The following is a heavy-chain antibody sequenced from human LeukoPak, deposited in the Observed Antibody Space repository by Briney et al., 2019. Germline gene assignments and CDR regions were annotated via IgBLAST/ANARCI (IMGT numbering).Heavy chain of an antibody. CDR2: IRYDGSNK. Sequence: PGGSLRLSCAASGFTFSSYGMHWVRQAPGKGLEWVAFIRYDGSNKYYADSVKGRFTISRDNSKNTLYLQMNSLRAEDTAVYYCAKERSYYDFWSDFDYWGQGTLVTVSS. CDR3: AKERSYYDFWSDFDY. J-gene: IGHJ4*02. CDR1: GFTFSSYG. V-gene: IGHV3-30*02. D-gene: IGHD3-3*01.